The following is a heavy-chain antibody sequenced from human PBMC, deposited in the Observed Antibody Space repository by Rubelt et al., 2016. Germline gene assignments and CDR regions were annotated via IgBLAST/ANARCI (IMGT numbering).Heavy chain of an antibody. CDR3: ARGAMVRGVDP. CDR1: GGSFSGYY. Sequence: QVQLQQWGAGLLKPSETLSLTCAVYGGSFSGYYWSWIRQPPGKGLEWIGEINHSGSTNYNPSLKSRITISVDTSKNQFPLMLSCATAADTAVYYGARGAMVRGVDPWGQGTLVTVSS. V-gene: IGHV4-34*01. D-gene: IGHD3-10*01. CDR2: INHSGST. J-gene: IGHJ5*02.